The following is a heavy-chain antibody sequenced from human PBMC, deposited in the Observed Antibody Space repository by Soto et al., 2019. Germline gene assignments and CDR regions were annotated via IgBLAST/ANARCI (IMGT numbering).Heavy chain of an antibody. D-gene: IGHD4-17*01. Sequence: EVQLVESGGGLVQPGGSLRLSCAASGFTFSRYWMSWVRQTPGKGLEWVANIKQDGREKYYVDSVKGRFTISRDNAKNSLYLHMNSLRAEDTAVYYCVGYGDYLRYYFDYWGQGTLLTVSS. J-gene: IGHJ4*02. V-gene: IGHV3-7*01. CDR1: GFTFSRYW. CDR3: VGYGDYLRYYFDY. CDR2: IKQDGREK.